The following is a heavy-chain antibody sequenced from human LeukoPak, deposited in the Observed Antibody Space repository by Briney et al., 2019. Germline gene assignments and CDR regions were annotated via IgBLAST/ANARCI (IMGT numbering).Heavy chain of an antibody. CDR1: GFTFSSYA. D-gene: IGHD3-9*01. CDR3: AKRLSRGYFGKLIFDF. CDR2: ITSTGEST. Sequence: GGSLRLSCAASGFTFSSYAMSWVRQPPGKGLEWVSSITSTGESTYYADSLRGRFTISRDNSGGTLYLQMNSLRTEDSAVYYCAKRLSRGYFGKLIFDFWGQGALVTVSS. V-gene: IGHV3-23*01. J-gene: IGHJ4*02.